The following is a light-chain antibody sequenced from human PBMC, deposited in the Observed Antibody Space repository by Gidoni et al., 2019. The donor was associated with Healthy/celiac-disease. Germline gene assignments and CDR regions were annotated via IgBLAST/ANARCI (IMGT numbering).Light chain of an antibody. CDR3: QQYYSTPLT. CDR1: QSVLYSSNNQNY. Sequence: DIVMTQSPDSLAVSLGERATINRKSSQSVLYSSNNQNYLAWYQQKPGQPPKLLIYWASTRESGVPDRFSGSGSGIDFTLTISSLQAEDVAVYYCQQYYSTPLTFGGGTKVGIK. J-gene: IGKJ4*01. V-gene: IGKV4-1*01. CDR2: WAS.